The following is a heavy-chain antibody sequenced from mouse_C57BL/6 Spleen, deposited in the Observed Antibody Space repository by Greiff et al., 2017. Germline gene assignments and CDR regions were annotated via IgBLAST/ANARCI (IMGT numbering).Heavy chain of an antibody. Sequence: DVKLVESGGGLVQPGGSLKLSCAASGFTFSDYYMYWVRQTPEKRLEWVAYISNGGGSTYYPDTVKGRFTISRDNAKNTLYLQMSRLKSEDTAMYYCARYSYYFDYWGQGTTLTVSS. J-gene: IGHJ2*01. V-gene: IGHV5-12*01. CDR1: GFTFSDYY. CDR3: ARYSYYFDY. CDR2: ISNGGGST.